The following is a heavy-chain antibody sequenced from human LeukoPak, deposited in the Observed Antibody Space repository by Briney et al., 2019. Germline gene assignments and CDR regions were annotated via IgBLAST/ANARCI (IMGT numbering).Heavy chain of an antibody. CDR3: VKDLGVQYSSGWFYYYYYGMDV. CDR2: ISSNGGST. Sequence: GGSLRLSCSASGFTFSSYAMHWVRQAPGKGLEYVSAISSNGGSTYYADSVKGRYTISRDNSKNTLYLQMSSLRAEDTAVYYCVKDLGVQYSSGWFYYYYYGMDVWGQGTTVTVSS. CDR1: GFTFSSYA. J-gene: IGHJ6*02. V-gene: IGHV3-64D*09. D-gene: IGHD6-19*01.